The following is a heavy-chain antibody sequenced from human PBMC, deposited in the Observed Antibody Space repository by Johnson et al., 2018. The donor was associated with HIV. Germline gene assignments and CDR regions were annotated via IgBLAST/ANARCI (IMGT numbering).Heavy chain of an antibody. D-gene: IGHD3-22*01. Sequence: VQLVESGGGLVQPGRSLRLSCAASGFTFDDYGMSWVRQGPGKGLEWVSGIAWNGGSTGYADSVKGRFTISRDNTKNSLHLQMNSLRGEDTALYYCARGFVRISMILVADAFDLWGQGTMVTVSS. CDR3: ARGFVRISMILVADAFDL. CDR1: GFTFDDYG. V-gene: IGHV3-20*04. J-gene: IGHJ3*01. CDR2: IAWNGGST.